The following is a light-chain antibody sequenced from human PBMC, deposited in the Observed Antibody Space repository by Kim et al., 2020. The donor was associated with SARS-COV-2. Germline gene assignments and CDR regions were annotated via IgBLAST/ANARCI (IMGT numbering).Light chain of an antibody. Sequence: SYELTQPPSVSVSPGQTASITCSGDKLGDKYACWYQHKPGQSPVLVIYQDNKRPSGITERFSGSNSGNTATLTISGTQAMDEADYYCQAWDSSTVVFGGG. CDR2: QDN. CDR3: QAWDSSTVV. J-gene: IGLJ2*01. V-gene: IGLV3-1*01. CDR1: KLGDKY.